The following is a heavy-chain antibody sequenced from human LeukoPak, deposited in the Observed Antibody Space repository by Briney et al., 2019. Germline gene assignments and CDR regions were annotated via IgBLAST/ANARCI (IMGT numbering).Heavy chain of an antibody. J-gene: IGHJ4*02. V-gene: IGHV3-11*04. CDR1: GFTFSDYY. CDR3: ARGRIYYDSSGYPHHFDY. Sequence: PGGSLRLSCAAPGFTFSDYYMNWIRQAPGKGLEWVSYISSSGSTINYADSVKGRFTISRDNAKNSLYLQMNSLRVEDTAVYYCARGRIYYDSSGYPHHFDYWGQGTLVTVSS. D-gene: IGHD3-22*01. CDR2: ISSSGSTI.